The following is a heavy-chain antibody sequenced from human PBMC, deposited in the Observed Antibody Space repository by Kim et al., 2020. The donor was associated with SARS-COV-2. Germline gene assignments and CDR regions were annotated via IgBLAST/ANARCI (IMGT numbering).Heavy chain of an antibody. CDR3: ARDPRTIFGVVIMPYYGMDV. V-gene: IGHV3-74*01. CDR1: GFTFSSYW. J-gene: IGHJ6*02. CDR2: INSDGSST. D-gene: IGHD3-3*01. Sequence: GGSLRLSCAASGFTFSSYWMHWVRQAPGKGLVWVSRINSDGSSTSYADSVKGRFTISRDNAKNTLYLQMNSLRAEDTAVYYCARDPRTIFGVVIMPYYGMDVWGQGTTVTVSS.